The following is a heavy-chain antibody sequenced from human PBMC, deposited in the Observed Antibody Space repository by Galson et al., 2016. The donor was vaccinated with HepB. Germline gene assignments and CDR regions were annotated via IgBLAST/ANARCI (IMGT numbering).Heavy chain of an antibody. CDR1: DYTFSSFG. CDR3: AREWELLRGPFDY. V-gene: IGHV1-18*01. Sequence: SVKVSCKASDYTFSSFGIGWVRQAPGQGLEWMGWISAYNGNTNYAQKFQGRVTITADKSTSTAYMELSSLRSEDTAVYYCAREWELLRGPFDYWGQGTLVTVSS. CDR2: ISAYNGNT. D-gene: IGHD1-26*01. J-gene: IGHJ4*02.